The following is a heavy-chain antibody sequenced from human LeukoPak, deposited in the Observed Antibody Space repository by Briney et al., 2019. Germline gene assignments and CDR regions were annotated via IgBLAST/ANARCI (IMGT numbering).Heavy chain of an antibody. CDR2: IYYSGST. V-gene: IGHV4-59*01. CDR1: GGSTSSYY. CDR3: ARLVGATTSHFFDY. D-gene: IGHD1-26*01. Sequence: PSETLSLTCTVSGGSTSSYYWSWIRQPPGKGLEWIGYIYYSGSTNYNPSLKSRVTISVDTSKIQFSLKLSSVTAADTAVYYCARLVGATTSHFFDYWGQGTLVTVSS. J-gene: IGHJ4*02.